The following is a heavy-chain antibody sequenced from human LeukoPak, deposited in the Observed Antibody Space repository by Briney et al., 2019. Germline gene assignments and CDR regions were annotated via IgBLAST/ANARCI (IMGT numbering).Heavy chain of an antibody. CDR2: IYSGGST. CDR3: ARDAQSYSRIVDY. D-gene: IGHD5-18*01. J-gene: IGHJ4*02. V-gene: IGHV3-66*01. Sequence: SGGSLRLSCAASGFTVSSNYMSWVRQAPGKGLEWVSVIYSGGSTYYADSVEGRFTISRDNSKNTLYLQMNSLRAEDTAVYYCARDAQSYSRIVDYWGQGTLVTVSS. CDR1: GFTVSSNY.